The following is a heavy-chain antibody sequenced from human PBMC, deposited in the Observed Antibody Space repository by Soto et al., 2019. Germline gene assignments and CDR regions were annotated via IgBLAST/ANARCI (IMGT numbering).Heavy chain of an antibody. D-gene: IGHD2-8*02. CDR1: GFTFSNYD. Sequence: PGGSLGLSWAASGFTFSNYDMTWVRQAPWKGLEWVSAISCSGDNTYYAESVKGRFTVSRDNSKNTLYLQLNSLRAEDTAVYYCARGESGLYYCYYCMDVWGQGTTVTVSS. V-gene: IGHV3-23*01. CDR3: ARGESGLYYCYYCMDV. CDR2: ISCSGDNT. J-gene: IGHJ6*02.